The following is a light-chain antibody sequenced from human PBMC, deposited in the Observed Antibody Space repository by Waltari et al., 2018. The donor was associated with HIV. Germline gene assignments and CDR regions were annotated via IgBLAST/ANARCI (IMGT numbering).Light chain of an antibody. CDR2: DVN. CDR3: SSYSTTNTYVV. V-gene: IGLV2-14*03. J-gene: IGLJ2*01. CDR1: TSCIAGSFHY. Sequence: QSALAQPASLSGSLGQSVAIACSGSTSCIAGSFHYVSLYQQHPGKPPKLLIYDVNKRPSGVSDRFSGFRSGNMASLTISGLQTDDESIYFCSSYSTTNTYVVFGGGTKVTVL.